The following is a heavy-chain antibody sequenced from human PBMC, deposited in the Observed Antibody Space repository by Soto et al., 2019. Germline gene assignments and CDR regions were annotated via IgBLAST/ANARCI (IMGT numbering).Heavy chain of an antibody. V-gene: IGHV3-48*03. CDR1: GFSFSNFE. Sequence: GGSLRLSCAASGFSFSNFEINWVRQAPGKGLEWISHITSGDASTYYADSVKGRFTISRDDAKSSLYLQMNDLRGEDTAVYYCAREGSYGYGLFDFWGQGTLVTVSS. D-gene: IGHD5-12*01. J-gene: IGHJ4*02. CDR2: ITSGDAST. CDR3: AREGSYGYGLFDF.